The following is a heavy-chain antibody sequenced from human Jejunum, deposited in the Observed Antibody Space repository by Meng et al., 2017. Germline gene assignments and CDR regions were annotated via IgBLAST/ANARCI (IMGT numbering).Heavy chain of an antibody. J-gene: IGHJ5*02. CDR2: INQDASEK. V-gene: IGHV3-7*01. Sequence: GESLKISCTASGFTFNNYYISWVRQAPGTGLEWVANINQDASEKNFVDSVKGRFTIFRDNVKNSVYLQMDSLRVEDTAVYYCARDSQGPTTWGQGTLVTVSS. CDR3: ARDSQGPTT. CDR1: GFTFNNYY.